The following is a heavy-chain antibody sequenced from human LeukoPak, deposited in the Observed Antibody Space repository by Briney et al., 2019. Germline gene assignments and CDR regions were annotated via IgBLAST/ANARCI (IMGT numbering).Heavy chain of an antibody. CDR1: GGSFSGYY. V-gene: IGHV4-34*01. CDR3: ARPRQWLVRAPDAFDI. CDR2: INHSGST. J-gene: IGHJ3*02. D-gene: IGHD6-19*01. Sequence: SETLSLTCAVYGGSFSGYYWSWIRQPPGKGLEWIGEINHSGSTNYNPSLKSRVTISVDTSKNQFSLKLSSVTAADTAVCYCARPRQWLVRAPDAFDIWGQGTMVTVSS.